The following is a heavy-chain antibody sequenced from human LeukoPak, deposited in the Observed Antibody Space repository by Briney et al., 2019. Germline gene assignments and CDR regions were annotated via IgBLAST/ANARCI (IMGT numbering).Heavy chain of an antibody. CDR3: ARGRFVEMATIYYFDY. CDR1: GYTFTSYD. CDR2: MNPNCGNT. Sequence: ASVKVSCKASGYTFTSYDINWVRQATGQGLEWMGWMNPNCGNTGYEQKFQGRVTMTRNPSISTDYMELSSLRSEDTAVYYCARGRFVEMATIYYFDYWGQGTLVTVPS. V-gene: IGHV1-8*01. J-gene: IGHJ4*02. D-gene: IGHD5-24*01.